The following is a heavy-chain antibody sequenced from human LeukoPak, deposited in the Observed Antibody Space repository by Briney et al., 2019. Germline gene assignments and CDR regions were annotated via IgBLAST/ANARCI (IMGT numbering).Heavy chain of an antibody. CDR1: GYTFTGYY. CDR2: INPNSGGT. D-gene: IGHD3-10*01. CDR3: ARGRRYGSGSYSNWFDP. V-gene: IGHV1-2*02. Sequence: GASVKVSCKASGYTFTGYYMHWVRQAPGQGLEWMGWINPNSGGTNYAQKFQGRVTMTRDTSISTAYMELSRLRSDDTAAYYCARGRRYGSGSYSNWFDPWGQGTLVTVSS. J-gene: IGHJ5*02.